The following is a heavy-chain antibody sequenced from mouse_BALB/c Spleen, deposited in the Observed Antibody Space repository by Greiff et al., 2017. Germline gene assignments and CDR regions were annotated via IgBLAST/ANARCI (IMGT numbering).Heavy chain of an antibody. D-gene: IGHD2-1*01. CDR3: ARSIYYGNYDYFDY. CDR2: IDPENGNT. V-gene: IGHV14-1*02. CDR1: GFNIKDYY. J-gene: IGHJ2*01. Sequence: EVQVVESGAELVRPGALVKLSCKASGFNIKDYYMHWVKQRPEQGLEWIGWIDPENGNTIYDPKFQGKASITADTSSNTAYLQLSSLTSEDTAVYYCARSIYYGNYDYFDYWGQGTTLTVSS.